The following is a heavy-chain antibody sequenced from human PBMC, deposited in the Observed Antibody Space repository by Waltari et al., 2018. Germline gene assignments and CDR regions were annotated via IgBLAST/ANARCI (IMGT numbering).Heavy chain of an antibody. CDR1: GGSFSGYY. Sequence: VQLQQWGAGLLTPSETLSLTCAVYGGSFSGYYWRWIRQPPGKGREWVSAISGSGGSTYYADSVKGRFTISRDNSKNTLYLQMNSLRAEDTAVDYCAKGPRVATGQGPGLFDYWGQGTLVTVSS. D-gene: IGHD5-12*01. CDR2: ISGSGGST. CDR3: AKGPRVATGQGPGLFDY. J-gene: IGHJ4*02. V-gene: IGHV3-23*01.